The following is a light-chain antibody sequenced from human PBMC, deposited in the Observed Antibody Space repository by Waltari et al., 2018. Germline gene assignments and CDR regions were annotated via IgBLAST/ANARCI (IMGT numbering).Light chain of an antibody. Sequence: QSVLTQPPSVTAAPGHKVTISCSGSYSNLGNNYVSWYQQLPGTAPKLLIYDNNKRPSGIPDRFSGSKSGASATLGITGLQTGDEADYYCGTWDATLSAGVFGGGTKVTVL. V-gene: IGLV1-51*01. J-gene: IGLJ3*02. CDR1: YSNLGNNY. CDR2: DNN. CDR3: GTWDATLSAGV.